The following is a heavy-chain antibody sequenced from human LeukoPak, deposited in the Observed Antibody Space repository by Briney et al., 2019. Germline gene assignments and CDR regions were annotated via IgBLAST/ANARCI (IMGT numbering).Heavy chain of an antibody. Sequence: GGSLRLSCAASGFTFSRYAMSWVRQAPGQGLEWVSGISGSGGSTHYPDSVKGRFTISRDNSKNTLYLQMNSLRAEDTAVYYCARDPPHSSGWHEGDYWGQGTLVTVSS. CDR1: GFTFSRYA. CDR2: ISGSGGST. V-gene: IGHV3-23*01. D-gene: IGHD6-19*01. CDR3: ARDPPHSSGWHEGDY. J-gene: IGHJ4*02.